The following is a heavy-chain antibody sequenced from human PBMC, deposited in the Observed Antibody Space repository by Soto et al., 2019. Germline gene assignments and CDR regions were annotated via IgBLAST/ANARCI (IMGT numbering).Heavy chain of an antibody. Sequence: PGGSLRLSCAASGFTFDDYAMHWVRQAPGKGLEWVSGISWNSGSIGYADSVKGRFTISRDNAKNSLYLQMNSLRAEDTALYYCAKDFDCSSTSCYPYYGMDVWGQGTTVTVSS. V-gene: IGHV3-9*01. J-gene: IGHJ6*02. CDR2: ISWNSGSI. CDR3: AKDFDCSSTSCYPYYGMDV. CDR1: GFTFDDYA. D-gene: IGHD2-2*01.